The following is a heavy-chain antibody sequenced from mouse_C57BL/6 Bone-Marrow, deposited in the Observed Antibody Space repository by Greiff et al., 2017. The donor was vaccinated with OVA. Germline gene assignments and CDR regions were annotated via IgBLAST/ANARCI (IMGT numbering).Heavy chain of an antibody. CDR3: ARWGYYYGSSVDY. CDR2: IYPGSGST. V-gene: IGHV1-55*01. CDR1: GYTFTSYW. Sequence: VQLQQSGAELVKPGASVKMSCKASGYTFTSYWITWVKQRPGQGLEWIGDIYPGSGSTNYNEKFKSKATLTVDTSSSTAYMQLSSLTSEDSAVYYCARWGYYYGSSVDYWGQGTTLTVSS. J-gene: IGHJ2*01. D-gene: IGHD1-1*01.